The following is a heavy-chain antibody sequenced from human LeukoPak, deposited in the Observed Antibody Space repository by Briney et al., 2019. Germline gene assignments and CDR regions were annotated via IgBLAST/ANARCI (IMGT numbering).Heavy chain of an antibody. V-gene: IGHV3-48*03. Sequence: GGSLRLSFPAPGSILGNFGLHWFGQTPGKGLEWVSYISNGGSTIYYRDSVKGRFTISRDDAKNSLYLQMNSLGAGDTALYFCVTDWPVWWGRGTLVTVSS. CDR3: VTDWPVW. D-gene: IGHD3-16*01. CDR2: ISNGGSTI. CDR1: GSILGNFG. J-gene: IGHJ4*02.